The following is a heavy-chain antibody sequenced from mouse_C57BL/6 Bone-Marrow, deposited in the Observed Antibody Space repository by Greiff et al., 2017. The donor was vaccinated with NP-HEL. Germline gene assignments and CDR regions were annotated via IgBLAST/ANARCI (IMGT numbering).Heavy chain of an antibody. CDR2: ISNGGGST. J-gene: IGHJ3*01. CDR3: ARLYYGSSYGLWFAY. CDR1: GFTFSDYY. Sequence: DVKLVESGGGLVQPGGSLKLSCAASGFTFSDYYMYWVRQTPEKRLEWVAYISNGGGSTYYPDTVKGRFTISRDNAKNTLYLQMSRLKAEDTAMYYCARLYYGSSYGLWFAYWGQGTLVTVSA. D-gene: IGHD1-1*01. V-gene: IGHV5-12*01.